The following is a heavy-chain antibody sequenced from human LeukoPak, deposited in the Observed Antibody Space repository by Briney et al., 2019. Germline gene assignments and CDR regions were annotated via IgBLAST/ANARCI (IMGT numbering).Heavy chain of an antibody. J-gene: IGHJ4*02. CDR3: ARARVTFGGVIVIITPPFDY. CDR1: GFTFSSYA. V-gene: IGHV3-30*04. Sequence: GGSPRLSCAASGFTFSSYAMHWVRQAPGKGLEWVAVISYDGSNKYYADSVKGRFTISRDNSKNTLYLQMNSLRSDDTAVYYCARARVTFGGVIVIITPPFDYWGQGTLVTVSS. CDR2: ISYDGSNK. D-gene: IGHD3-16*02.